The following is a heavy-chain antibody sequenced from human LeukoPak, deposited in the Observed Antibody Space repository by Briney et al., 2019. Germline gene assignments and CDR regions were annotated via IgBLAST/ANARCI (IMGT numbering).Heavy chain of an antibody. Sequence: GGSLRLSCAASGFTFRNYYMHWVRQAPGKGLEWVAVISLDGNNEYYADSVKGRFSLSRDNSMNTLYLQLNSLRTEDTAMYYCARDLSGYWTYDYWGQGTLVTVS. CDR2: ISLDGNNE. J-gene: IGHJ4*01. CDR1: GFTFRNYY. V-gene: IGHV3-30-3*01. CDR3: ARDLSGYWTYDY. D-gene: IGHD1-1*01.